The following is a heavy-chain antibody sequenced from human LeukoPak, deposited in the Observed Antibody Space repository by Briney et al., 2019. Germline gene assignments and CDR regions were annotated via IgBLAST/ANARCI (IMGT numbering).Heavy chain of an antibody. D-gene: IGHD4-17*01. CDR3: ARDQLGGDPDDYYYYYMDV. CDR1: GFFFGAYA. Sequence: PGGSLRLSCTTSGFFFGAYAMSWFRQAPGKGLEWVGFIRSKTYGGAIEYAASVKGRFTISRDDSKGIAYLQMNSLKTGDTAVYYCARDQLGGDPDDYYYYYMDVWGKGTTVTVSS. J-gene: IGHJ6*03. V-gene: IGHV3-49*03. CDR2: IRSKTYGGAI.